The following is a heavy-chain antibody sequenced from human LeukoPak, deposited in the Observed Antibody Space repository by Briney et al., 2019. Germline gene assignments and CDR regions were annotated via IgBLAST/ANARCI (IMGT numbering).Heavy chain of an antibody. CDR3: ARGVAATPSRYYYDY. V-gene: IGHV4-38-2*02. J-gene: IGHJ4*02. CDR1: GISLRSGFY. Sequence: SETLSLTCSVSGISLRSGFYWAWIRQSPGQGLEWIGATYHNGTTYYNPSLRSRVTISVDTSKTQFSLKLGSVTAADTAVYYCARGVAATPSRYYYDYWGQGTLVTVSS. D-gene: IGHD2-15*01. CDR2: TYHNGTT.